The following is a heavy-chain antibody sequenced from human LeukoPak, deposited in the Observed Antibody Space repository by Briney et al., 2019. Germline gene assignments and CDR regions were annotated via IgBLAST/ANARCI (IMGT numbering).Heavy chain of an antibody. J-gene: IGHJ4*02. CDR1: GFTFSAYS. CDR2: IGSSSSPI. V-gene: IGHV3-48*01. CDR3: ARDQAYSFDY. D-gene: IGHD4-11*01. Sequence: GGSLRLSCAASGFTFSAYSMNWVRQTPEKGLEWVSYIGSSSSPIYYADSVKGRFTISRDNAKNSLYLQMDSLRAEDTAVYYCARDQAYSFDYWGQGTLVTVSS.